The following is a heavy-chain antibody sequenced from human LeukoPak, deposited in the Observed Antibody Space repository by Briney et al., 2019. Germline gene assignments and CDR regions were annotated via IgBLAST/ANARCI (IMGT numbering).Heavy chain of an antibody. J-gene: IGHJ4*02. CDR3: ARDQSRLYCAGTTCPPGF. Sequence: ASVKVSCKASGYAFISYYIHWVRQAPGQGLEWMGIINPSDGSTTYAQKLQGRVTMTRDTSTSTVFMELSSLRSEDTAVYYCARDQSRLYCAGTTCPPGFWGQGTLVAVSS. CDR1: GYAFISYY. D-gene: IGHD2/OR15-2a*01. CDR2: INPSDGST. V-gene: IGHV1-46*01.